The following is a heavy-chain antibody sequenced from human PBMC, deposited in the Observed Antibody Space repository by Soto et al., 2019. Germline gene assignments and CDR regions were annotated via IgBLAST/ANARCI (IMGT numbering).Heavy chain of an antibody. CDR3: VRYPDGGSLDY. D-gene: IGHD6-25*01. CDR1: GFMFSGSA. J-gene: IGHJ4*02. CDR2: IKSRADNYAT. Sequence: EVQLVESGGGLVQPGGSLKLSCAASGFMFSGSAIHWVRQASGKGLEWVSRIKSRADNYATGYAASVKGRFTISRDDSKNTAYLQMNSLRTDDTAVYYCVRYPDGGSLDYCGQGTLVTVSS. V-gene: IGHV3-73*02.